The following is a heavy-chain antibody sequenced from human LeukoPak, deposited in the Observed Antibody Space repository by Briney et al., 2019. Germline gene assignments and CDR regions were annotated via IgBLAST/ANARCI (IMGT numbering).Heavy chain of an antibody. V-gene: IGHV1-69*05. CDR1: GYTFTGYY. CDR2: IIPNFGTA. Sequence: SVKVSCKASGYTFTGYYMHWVRQAPGQGLEWMGGIIPNFGTANYAQKFQGRVTITTDESTSTAYMELSSLRSEDTAVYYCARGDGYNEAFDYWGQGTLVTVSS. CDR3: ARGDGYNEAFDY. J-gene: IGHJ4*02. D-gene: IGHD5-24*01.